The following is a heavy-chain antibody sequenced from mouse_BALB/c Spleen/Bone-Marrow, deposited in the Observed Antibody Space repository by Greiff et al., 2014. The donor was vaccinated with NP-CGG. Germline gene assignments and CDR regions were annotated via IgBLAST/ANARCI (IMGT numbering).Heavy chain of an antibody. CDR2: IWAGGSA. J-gene: IGHJ1*01. Sequence: QVQLQQSGPGLVAPSQSLSITCTVSGFSLTSYGVHWVRQPPGKGLEWLGVIWAGGSANYNSALMSRLSISKDNSKSQVFLKMNGLQTDDTAMYYCARVYLWYFDVWGAGTTVTVSP. CDR3: ARVYLWYFDV. D-gene: IGHD2-3*01. CDR1: GFSLTSYG. V-gene: IGHV2-9*02.